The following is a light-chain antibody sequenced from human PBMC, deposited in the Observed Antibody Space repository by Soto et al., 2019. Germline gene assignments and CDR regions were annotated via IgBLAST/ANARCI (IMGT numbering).Light chain of an antibody. CDR2: RND. CDR1: SSNIGAGHD. V-gene: IGLV1-40*01. Sequence: QSVLTQPPSVSGAPGQRVIISCTGSSSNIGAGHDVHWYQQPPGTAPKLLIYRNDNRPSGVPDRFSGSKSGTLASLAITGLQAEDEADYYCQSYDSSLSVVFGGGTKLTVL. J-gene: IGLJ2*01. CDR3: QSYDSSLSVV.